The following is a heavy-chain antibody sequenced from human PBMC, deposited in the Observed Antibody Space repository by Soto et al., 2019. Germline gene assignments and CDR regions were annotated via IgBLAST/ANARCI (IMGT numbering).Heavy chain of an antibody. CDR1: GFTYVAYA. CDR2: ISWNSGSI. CDR3: AKAGFWSGYYSLVDY. J-gene: IGHJ4*02. V-gene: IGHV3-9*01. D-gene: IGHD3-3*01. Sequence: FMRQSCAVSGFTYVAYAVHWVRKAPGKGLEWVSGISWNSGSIGYADSVKGRFTISRDNAKNSLYLQMNSLRAEDTALYYCAKAGFWSGYYSLVDYWGQGTLVTVSS.